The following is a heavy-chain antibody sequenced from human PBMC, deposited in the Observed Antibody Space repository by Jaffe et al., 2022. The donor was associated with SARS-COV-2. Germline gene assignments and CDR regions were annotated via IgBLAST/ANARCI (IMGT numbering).Heavy chain of an antibody. CDR1: GGSISDSTYY. Sequence: QLQLQESGPGLVKPSGTLSLTCTVSGGSISDSTYYWGWIRQPPGKGLEWIGSIHYSGSTDYNPSLKSRVSISVDTLKNQFSLKLYSVTAADTAVFYCARHLWIDWSLFYHRNWFDPWGQGTLVTVSS. D-gene: IGHD3-3*01. J-gene: IGHJ5*02. CDR2: IHYSGST. V-gene: IGHV4-39*01. CDR3: ARHLWIDWSLFYHRNWFDP.